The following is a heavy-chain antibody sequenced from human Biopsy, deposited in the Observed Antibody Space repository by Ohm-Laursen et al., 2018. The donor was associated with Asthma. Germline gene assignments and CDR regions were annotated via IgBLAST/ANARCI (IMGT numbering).Heavy chain of an antibody. D-gene: IGHD6-19*01. Sequence: GTLSLTCSVYGGSISSFYWSWIRQSPEKGLEWMGYVYWTGSTNYNPSLKSRITMPVDTSKNRMFLELTPVTAADTAIYYCVRAVRNEQWLAPFDYWGQGKPVTVSS. CDR3: VRAVRNEQWLAPFDY. J-gene: IGHJ4*02. CDR1: GGSISSFY. V-gene: IGHV4-59*01. CDR2: VYWTGST.